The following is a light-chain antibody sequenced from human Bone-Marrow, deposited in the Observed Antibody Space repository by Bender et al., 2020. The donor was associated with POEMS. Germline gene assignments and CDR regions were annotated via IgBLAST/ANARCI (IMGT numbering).Light chain of an antibody. V-gene: IGLV2-14*01. CDR2: DVS. CDR1: SSDVGAYDF. CDR3: SSYAGSDIYV. Sequence: QSALTQPASVSGFPGQSITISCTGTSSDVGAYDFVAWYQQHPGKAPKLIIYDVSDRPSGVSDRFSGSKSANTASLTISGLQPEDEADYYCSSYAGSDIYVFGIGTKVTVL. J-gene: IGLJ1*01.